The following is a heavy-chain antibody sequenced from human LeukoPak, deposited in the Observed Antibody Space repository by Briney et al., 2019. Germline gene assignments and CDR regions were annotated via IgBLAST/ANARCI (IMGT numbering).Heavy chain of an antibody. V-gene: IGHV3-23*01. Sequence: PGGSLRLSCAASGFTFSSYAMSWVRQAPRKGLEWVSAISGSGGSTYYADSVKGRFTISRDNSKNTLYLQMNSLRAEDTAVYYCAKGPEYYDILTGYKDYWGQGTLVTVSS. CDR3: AKGPEYYDILTGYKDY. CDR1: GFTFSSYA. J-gene: IGHJ4*02. D-gene: IGHD3-9*01. CDR2: ISGSGGST.